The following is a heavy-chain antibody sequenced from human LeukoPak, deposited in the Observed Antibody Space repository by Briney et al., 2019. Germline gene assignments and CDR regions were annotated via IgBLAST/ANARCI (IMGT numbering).Heavy chain of an antibody. V-gene: IGHV1-18*01. CDR3: ARETTNWGPYYFDY. CDR2: ISDYNGNT. Sequence: GASVKVSCKASGYTFTSYGISWVRQAPGQGLEWMGWISDYNGNTNYAQKLQGRVTMTTDTSTSTAYMELRSLRSDDTAVYYCARETTNWGPYYFDYWGQGTLVTVSS. CDR1: GYTFTSYG. D-gene: IGHD7-27*01. J-gene: IGHJ4*02.